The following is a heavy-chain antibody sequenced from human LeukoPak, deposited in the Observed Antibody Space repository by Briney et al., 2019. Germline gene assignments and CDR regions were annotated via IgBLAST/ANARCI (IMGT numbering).Heavy chain of an antibody. J-gene: IGHJ5*02. CDR2: ISYDGSNK. V-gene: IGHV3-30*18. CDR1: GFTFSSYG. Sequence: AGGSLRLSCAASGFTFSSYGMNWVRQAPGKGLEWVAVISYDGSNKYYADSVKGRFTISRDNSKNTLYLQMNSLRAEDTAVYYCAKGQDWFDPWGQGTLVTVSS. CDR3: AKGQDWFDP.